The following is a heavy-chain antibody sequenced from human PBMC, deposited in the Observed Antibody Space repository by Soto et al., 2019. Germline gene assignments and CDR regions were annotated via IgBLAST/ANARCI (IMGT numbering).Heavy chain of an antibody. Sequence: SETLSLTCAVYGGSFSGYYWSWIRQPPGKGLEWIGEINHSGSTNYNPSLKSRVTISVDTSKNQFSLKLSSVTAADTAVYYCARGRRGFPRPYYYYYYMDVWGKRTTVTVSS. CDR1: GGSFSGYY. CDR2: INHSGST. D-gene: IGHD1-1*01. CDR3: ARGRRGFPRPYYYYYYMDV. J-gene: IGHJ6*03. V-gene: IGHV4-34*01.